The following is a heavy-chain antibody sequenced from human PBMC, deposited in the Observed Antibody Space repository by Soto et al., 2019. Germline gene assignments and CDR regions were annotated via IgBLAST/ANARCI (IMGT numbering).Heavy chain of an antibody. D-gene: IGHD5-12*01. CDR1: GGTFSSYA. Sequence: VASVKVSCKASGGTFSSYAISWVRQAPGQGLEWMGGIIPIFGTANYAQKFQGRVTITADKSTSTAYMELSSLRSEDTAVYYCASTVVDISAFDIWRQGTMVTVSS. CDR3: ASTVVDISAFDI. J-gene: IGHJ3*02. CDR2: IIPIFGTA. V-gene: IGHV1-69*06.